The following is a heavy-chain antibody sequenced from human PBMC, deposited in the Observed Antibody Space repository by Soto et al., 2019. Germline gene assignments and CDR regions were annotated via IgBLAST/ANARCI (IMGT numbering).Heavy chain of an antibody. V-gene: IGHV4-31*03. CDR2: IYYSGST. Sequence: SETLSLTCTVSGGSISSGGYYWSWIRQHPGKGLEWIGYIYYSGSTYYNPSLKSRVTISVDTSKNQFSLKLSSVTAADTAVYYCARAGERDFWSGSEGYYYYGMDVWGQGTTVTVSS. CDR3: ARAGERDFWSGSEGYYYYGMDV. D-gene: IGHD3-3*01. J-gene: IGHJ6*02. CDR1: GGSISSGGYY.